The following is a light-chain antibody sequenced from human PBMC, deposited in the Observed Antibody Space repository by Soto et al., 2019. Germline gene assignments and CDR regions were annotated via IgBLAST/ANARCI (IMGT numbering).Light chain of an antibody. CDR2: EVS. J-gene: IGLJ1*01. V-gene: IGLV2-14*01. Sequence: QSVLTQPASVSASPGPSMTNSCSGNSADVGGYIYASWYLQYPGKAPKLIIYEVSNRPSGVSNRFSGSKSGNTASLTISGLRAEYEADYYCSSYTSSNTLVFGSGTKVTVL. CDR1: SADVGGYIY. CDR3: SSYTSSNTLV.